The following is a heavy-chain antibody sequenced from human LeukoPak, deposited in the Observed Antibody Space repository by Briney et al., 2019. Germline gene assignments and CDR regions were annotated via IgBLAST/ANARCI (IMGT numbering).Heavy chain of an antibody. J-gene: IGHJ4*02. Sequence: ASVKVSCKASGYTFTTYFLHWVRQAPGQGLEWMGITNPNAGDTGYARKFLGRVTMTRDTSTSTVYMELSSLRSEDTAVYFCARVDGSPDYWGQGTLVTVSS. CDR3: ARVDGSPDY. CDR1: GYTFTTYF. CDR2: TNPNAGDT. V-gene: IGHV1-46*01. D-gene: IGHD2-15*01.